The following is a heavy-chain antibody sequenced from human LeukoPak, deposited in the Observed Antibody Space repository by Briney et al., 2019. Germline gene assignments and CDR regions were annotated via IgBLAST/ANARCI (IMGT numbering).Heavy chain of an antibody. CDR3: AKVLVVRKNPGGFDY. J-gene: IGHJ4*02. CDR1: GFTFSSYA. CDR2: ISGSGGST. V-gene: IGHV3-23*01. Sequence: PWGSLRLSCAASGFTFSSYAMSWVRQAPGKGLEWVSAISGSGGSTYYADSVKGRFTISRDNSKNTLYLQMNSLRAEDTAVYYCAKVLVVRKNPGGFDYWGQGTLVTVSS. D-gene: IGHD3-22*01.